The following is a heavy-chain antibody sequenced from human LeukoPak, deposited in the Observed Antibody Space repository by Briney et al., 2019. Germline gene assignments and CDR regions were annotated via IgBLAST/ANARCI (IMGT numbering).Heavy chain of an antibody. CDR1: GYTFTDFW. V-gene: IGHV5-51*01. Sequence: GESLKISCKGSGYTFTDFWIGWVRQMPGKGLEWMRIIYPHDSDTTYSPSFQGQVTISVDNSISTAYLQWGSLKASDTAMYYCARHGSGSYYPDYWGQGTLVTVSS. CDR3: ARHGSGSYYPDY. J-gene: IGHJ4*02. CDR2: IYPHDSDT. D-gene: IGHD3-10*01.